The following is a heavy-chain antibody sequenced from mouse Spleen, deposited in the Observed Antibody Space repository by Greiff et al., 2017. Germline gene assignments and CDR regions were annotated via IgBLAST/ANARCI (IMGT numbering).Heavy chain of an antibody. Sequence: EVQLVESGGGLVKPGGSLKLSCAASGFTFSSYAMSWVRQTPEKRLEWVAYISSGSSTIYYADTVKGRFTISRDNAKNTLFLQMTSLRSEDTAMYYCARWWLLRGGAMDYWGQGTSVTVSS. V-gene: IGHV5-17*01. D-gene: IGHD2-3*01. CDR1: GFTFSSYA. CDR2: ISSGSSTI. J-gene: IGHJ4*01. CDR3: ARWWLLRGGAMDY.